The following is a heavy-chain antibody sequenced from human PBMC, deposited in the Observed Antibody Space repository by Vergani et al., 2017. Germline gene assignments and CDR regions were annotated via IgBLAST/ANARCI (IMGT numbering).Heavy chain of an antibody. CDR2: IIPILGIA. CDR3: AKEERMVGAQNAFDY. V-gene: IGHV1-69*08. D-gene: IGHD1-26*01. Sequence: QVQLVQSGAEVKKPGSSVKVSCKASGGTFSSYTISWVRQAPGQGLEWMGRIIPILGIANYAQKFQGRVTITADKSTSTAYMELSSLRSEDTAVYYCAKEERMVGAQNAFDYWGQGTLVTVSS. J-gene: IGHJ4*02. CDR1: GGTFSSYT.